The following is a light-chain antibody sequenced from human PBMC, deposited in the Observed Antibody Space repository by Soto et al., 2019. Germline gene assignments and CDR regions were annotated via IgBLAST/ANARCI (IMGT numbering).Light chain of an antibody. Sequence: QSALTQPASVSGSPGQSITISCTGTSSDVGGYNYVSWYQQHPGKAPKLMIYEDSNRPSGVSNRFSGSKSGNTASLTISGLQAEDEADYSCRSYTGSSTPWVFGGGTKLTVL. CDR1: SSDVGGYNY. V-gene: IGLV2-14*01. CDR3: RSYTGSSTPWV. J-gene: IGLJ3*02. CDR2: EDS.